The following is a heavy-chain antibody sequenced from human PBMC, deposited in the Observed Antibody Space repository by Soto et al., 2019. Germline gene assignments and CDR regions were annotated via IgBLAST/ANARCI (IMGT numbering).Heavy chain of an antibody. CDR1: GGTFSSYA. V-gene: IGHV1-69*06. CDR3: ARRDCSGGSCYQGDAFDI. D-gene: IGHD2-15*01. Sequence: QVQLVQSGAEVKKPGSSVKVSCKASGGTFSSYAISWVRQAPGQGLEWMGGIIPIFGTANYAQKFQGRVTITADKSTSTAYMERSSLRSEDTGVYYCARRDCSGGSCYQGDAFDIWGQGTMVTVSS. CDR2: IIPIFGTA. J-gene: IGHJ3*02.